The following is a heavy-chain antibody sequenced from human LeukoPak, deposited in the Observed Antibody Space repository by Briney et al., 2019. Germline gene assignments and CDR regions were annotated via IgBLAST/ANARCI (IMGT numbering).Heavy chain of an antibody. J-gene: IGHJ4*02. CDR3: ARLLTVTGRLIDY. CDR1: GYSFTKYW. D-gene: IGHD6-19*01. Sequence: GESLKISRKGSGYSFTKYWIGWVRQMPGKGLEWMGIIYPGDSDTRYSPSFQAQVTIPADNSISTAYLQWSSLKASDTALYYRARLLTVTGRLIDYWGQGTLVTVSS. V-gene: IGHV5-51*01. CDR2: IYPGDSDT.